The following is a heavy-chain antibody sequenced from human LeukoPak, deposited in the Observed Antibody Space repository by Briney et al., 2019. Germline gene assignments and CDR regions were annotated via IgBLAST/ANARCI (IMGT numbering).Heavy chain of an antibody. CDR3: ARGPSSSPPNWFDP. Sequence: SSETLSLTCTVSGGSVSSGSYYWSWIRQPPGKGLEWIGYIYYSGSTNYNPSLKSRVTISVDTSKNQFSLKLSSVTAADTAVYYCARGPSSSPPNWFDPWGQGTLVTVSS. CDR1: GGSVSSGSYY. V-gene: IGHV4-61*01. CDR2: IYYSGST. D-gene: IGHD6-6*01. J-gene: IGHJ5*02.